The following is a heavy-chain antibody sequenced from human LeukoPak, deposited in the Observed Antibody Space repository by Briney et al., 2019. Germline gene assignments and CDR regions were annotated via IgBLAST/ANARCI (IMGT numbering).Heavy chain of an antibody. CDR1: GGSISSYD. J-gene: IGHJ4*02. Sequence: SATLPLTCTVSGGSISSYDWSWIRQPPRKGLEWIGYIYYRGRTNYNPSLKSRVTISLDTSKYQFSLKLSSVTAADTAVYYCARGSNYYDRSGYYSPYYFDYWGQGTLVTVSS. CDR3: ARGSNYYDRSGYYSPYYFDY. CDR2: IYYRGRT. V-gene: IGHV4-59*12. D-gene: IGHD3-22*01.